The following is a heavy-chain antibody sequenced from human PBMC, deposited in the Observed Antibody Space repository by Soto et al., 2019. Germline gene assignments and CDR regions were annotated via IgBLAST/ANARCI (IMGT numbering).Heavy chain of an antibody. CDR3: ARHVPMLRYFDWLSIESSFDP. D-gene: IGHD3-9*01. Sequence: GASVKVSCKASGYTFTSYGISWVRQAPGQGLEWMGWISAYNGNTNYAQKLHGRVTMTTATSTSTAYLERRSLRSDDPAMYYCARHVPMLRYFDWLSIESSFDPWGQGTLVTVSS. CDR1: GYTFTSYG. J-gene: IGHJ5*02. CDR2: ISAYNGNT. V-gene: IGHV1-18*01.